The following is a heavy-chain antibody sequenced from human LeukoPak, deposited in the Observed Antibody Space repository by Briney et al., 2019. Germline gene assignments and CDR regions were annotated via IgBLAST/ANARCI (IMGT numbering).Heavy chain of an antibody. CDR3: ARDSWTGPRRGAFDI. V-gene: IGHV3-64*01. D-gene: IGHD3/OR15-3a*01. J-gene: IGHJ3*02. CDR2: ISSKGGST. CDR1: GFTFSSYA. Sequence: GGSLRLSCAASGFTFSSYAMHWVRQAPGKGLEYVSAISSKGGSTYYANSVKGRFTISRDNSKNTLYLRMGSLRAEDMAVYYCARDSWTGPRRGAFDIWGQGTMVTVSS.